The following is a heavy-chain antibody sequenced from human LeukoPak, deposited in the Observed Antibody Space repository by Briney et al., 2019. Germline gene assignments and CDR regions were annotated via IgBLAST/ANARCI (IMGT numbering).Heavy chain of an antibody. J-gene: IGHJ4*02. CDR2: INHSGST. D-gene: IGHD3-16*02. CDR3: ARVMRYRSPFDY. Sequence: PSETLSLTCAVYGGSFSGYYWSWIRQPPGKGLEWIGEINHSGSTNYNPSLKSRVTISVDTSKNQFSLKLSSVTAADTAVYYCARVMRYRSPFDYWGQGTLVTVSS. V-gene: IGHV4-34*01. CDR1: GGSFSGYY.